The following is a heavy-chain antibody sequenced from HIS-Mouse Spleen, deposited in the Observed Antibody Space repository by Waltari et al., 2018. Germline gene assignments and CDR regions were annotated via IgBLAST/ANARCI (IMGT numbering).Heavy chain of an antibody. J-gene: IGHJ2*01. CDR2: IYYSGST. CDR3: AREIPYSSSWYDWYFDL. CDR1: GGPISSSIYY. D-gene: IGHD6-13*01. V-gene: IGHV4-39*07. Sequence: QLQLQESGPGLVKPSETLSLTCTVSGGPISSSIYYWGWLRPPPGEGLEWIGSIYYSGSTYYNPSLKSRVTISVDTSKNQFSLKLSSVTAADTAVYYCAREIPYSSSWYDWYFDLWGRGTLVTVSS.